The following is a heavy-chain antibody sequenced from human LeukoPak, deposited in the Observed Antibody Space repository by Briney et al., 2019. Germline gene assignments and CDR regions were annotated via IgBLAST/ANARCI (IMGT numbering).Heavy chain of an antibody. CDR1: EFTFSSYA. D-gene: IGHD3-3*01. CDR2: IGGGGGST. V-gene: IGHV3-23*01. J-gene: IGHJ6*03. Sequence: TGGSLRLSCAASEFTFSSYAMSWVRQAPGKGLAWVSTIGGGGGSTYYADSVKGRFTISRDNSKNTLYLQMNSLRAEDTAVYYCAKNILEIPNYYYYYMDVWGKGTTVTVSS. CDR3: AKNILEIPNYYYYYMDV.